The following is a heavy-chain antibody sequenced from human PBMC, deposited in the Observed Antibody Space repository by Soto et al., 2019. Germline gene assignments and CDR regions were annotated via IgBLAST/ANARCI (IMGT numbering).Heavy chain of an antibody. Sequence: ASVKVSCKVSGYTLTELSMHWVRQAPGKGLEWMGGFDPEDGETIYAQKFQGRVTMTEDTSTDTAYMELSSLRSEDTAVYYCATNYYDSSGYYPYFDYWGQGTLVTAPQ. D-gene: IGHD3-22*01. J-gene: IGHJ4*02. CDR3: ATNYYDSSGYYPYFDY. CDR1: GYTLTELS. V-gene: IGHV1-24*01. CDR2: FDPEDGET.